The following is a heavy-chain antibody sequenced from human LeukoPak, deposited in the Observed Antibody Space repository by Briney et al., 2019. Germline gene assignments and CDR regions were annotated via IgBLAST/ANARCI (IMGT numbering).Heavy chain of an antibody. J-gene: IGHJ4*02. CDR3: GRDPGRDGYNQDY. CDR1: GYTFIMYG. CDR2: ISAYNGNT. V-gene: IGHV1-18*01. D-gene: IGHD5-24*01. Sequence: ASVKVSCKASGYTFIMYGTSWVRQAPGQGLEWMGWISAYNGNTNYAQNIQGRVTMTTDTSTSTAYMELRSLRSDDTAVYYCGRDPGRDGYNQDYWGQGTLVTVSS.